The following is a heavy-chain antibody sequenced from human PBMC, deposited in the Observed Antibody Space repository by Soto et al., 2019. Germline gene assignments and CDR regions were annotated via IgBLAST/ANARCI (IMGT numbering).Heavy chain of an antibody. V-gene: IGHV5-51*01. J-gene: IGHJ4*02. CDR1: GYSFTTNW. D-gene: IGHD3-3*01. CDR2: VYPGNSDT. CDR3: VRQIGDFGYDLSH. Sequence: EMQLVQSGAEMKKPGESLKISCKGSGYSFTTNWIGWVRQRPGKGLEWMAIVYPGNSDTRYNPSFQGQVTISADKSINTAYLQWSSLKASDTAMYYCVRQIGDFGYDLSHWGQGTLVTVSS.